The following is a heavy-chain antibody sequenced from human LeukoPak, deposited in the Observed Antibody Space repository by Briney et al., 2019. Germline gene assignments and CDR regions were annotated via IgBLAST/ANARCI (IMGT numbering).Heavy chain of an antibody. V-gene: IGHV3-7*01. CDR2: IKRDESEK. CDR3: ATSQRVVVPAVFVDY. CDR1: GFMFSRYW. J-gene: IGHJ4*02. Sequence: GGSLRLFCAASGFMFSRYWMRWVRQAPGKGLEWVANIKRDESEKYYVDSVKGRFTISRDNAKNSLYLQMNSLRAEDTAVYYCATSQRVVVPAVFVDYWGQGTLVTVSA. D-gene: IGHD2-2*01.